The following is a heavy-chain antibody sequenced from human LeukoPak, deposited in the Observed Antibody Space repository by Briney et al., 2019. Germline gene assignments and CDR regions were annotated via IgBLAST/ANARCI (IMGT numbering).Heavy chain of an antibody. V-gene: IGHV3-23*01. CDR3: AKDLYSNYGPADY. CDR2: INGGGVNT. D-gene: IGHD4-11*01. Sequence: GGSLRLSCAASGFTFSSYAMSWVRQAPGKGLEWVSAINGGGVNTHYADSVGGRFTISRDNSKNTLFLQMNSLRDEDTAVYYCAKDLYSNYGPADYWGQGNLVTVSS. CDR1: GFTFSSYA. J-gene: IGHJ4*02.